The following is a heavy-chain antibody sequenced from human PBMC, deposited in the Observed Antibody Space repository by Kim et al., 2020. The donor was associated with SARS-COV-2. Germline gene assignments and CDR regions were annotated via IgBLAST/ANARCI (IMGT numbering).Heavy chain of an antibody. CDR1: GFTFTSSA. Sequence: SVKVSCKASGFTFTSSAVQWVRQARGQRLEWIGWIVVGSGNTNYAQKFQERVTITRDMSTSTAYMELSSLRSEDTAVYYCAAARIAAAGDWFDPWGQGTLVTVSS. J-gene: IGHJ5*02. CDR2: IVVGSGNT. CDR3: AAARIAAAGDWFDP. D-gene: IGHD6-13*01. V-gene: IGHV1-58*01.